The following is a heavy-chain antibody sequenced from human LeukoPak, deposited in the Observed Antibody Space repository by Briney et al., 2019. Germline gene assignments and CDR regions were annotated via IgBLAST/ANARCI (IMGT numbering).Heavy chain of an antibody. V-gene: IGHV1-18*01. CDR3: ARVNDFWSGNDAFDI. Sequence: GASVKVSCKASGYTFTSYGISWVRQAPEQGLEWMGWISAYNGNTNYAQKLQGRVTMTTDTSTSTAYMELRSLRSVDTAVYYCARVNDFWSGNDAFDIWGQGTMVTVSS. CDR1: GYTFTSYG. J-gene: IGHJ3*02. D-gene: IGHD3-3*01. CDR2: ISAYNGNT.